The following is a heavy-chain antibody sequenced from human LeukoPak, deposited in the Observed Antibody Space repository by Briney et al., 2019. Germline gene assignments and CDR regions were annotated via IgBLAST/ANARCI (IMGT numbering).Heavy chain of an antibody. J-gene: IGHJ4*02. D-gene: IGHD3-3*01. V-gene: IGHV4-39*01. CDR1: GGSISSSSYY. Sequence: SETLFLTCTVSGGSISSSSYYWGWIRQPPGKGLEWIGSIYYSGSTYYSPSLKSRVTISVDTSKIQFSLRLSSVTAADTAVYYCARVGVFGVVSDSWGQGILVTVSS. CDR2: IYYSGST. CDR3: ARVGVFGVVSDS.